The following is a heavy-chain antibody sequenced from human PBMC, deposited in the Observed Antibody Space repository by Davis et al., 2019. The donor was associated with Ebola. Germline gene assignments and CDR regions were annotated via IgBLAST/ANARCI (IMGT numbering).Heavy chain of an antibody. Sequence: SETLSLTCTVSGGSISSSSYYWGWIRQPPGKELEWIGSIYYSGSTYYNPSLKSRVTISVDTSKNQFSLKLSSVTAADTAVYYCARSLRDIVVVVAAAGWFDPWGQGTLVTVSS. D-gene: IGHD2-15*01. CDR2: IYYSGST. J-gene: IGHJ5*02. CDR1: GGSISSSSYY. V-gene: IGHV4-39*01. CDR3: ARSLRDIVVVVAAAGWFDP.